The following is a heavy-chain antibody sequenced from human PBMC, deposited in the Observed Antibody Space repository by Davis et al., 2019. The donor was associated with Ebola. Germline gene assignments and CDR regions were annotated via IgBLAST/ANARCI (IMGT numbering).Heavy chain of an antibody. J-gene: IGHJ5*02. CDR3: ATLDYYDRPNT. CDR2: IYHSGST. V-gene: IGHV4-39*01. Sequence: SETLSLTCTVFGGSFYYWGWLRQPPGKGLEWIGSIYHSGSTYYNPSLESRVAISVDTSKNQFSLRLSSVSAADTAVYYCATLDYYDRPNTWGQGTLVTVSS. D-gene: IGHD3-22*01. CDR1: GGSFYY.